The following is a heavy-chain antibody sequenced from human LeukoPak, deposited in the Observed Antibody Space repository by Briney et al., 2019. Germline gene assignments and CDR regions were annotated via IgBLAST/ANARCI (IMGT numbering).Heavy chain of an antibody. V-gene: IGHV3-7*01. J-gene: IGHJ4*02. Sequence: GGSLRLSCAASGFSYSNFWMSWVRQAPGKGLEWVANINQDGSEKYFVDSVRGRFTISRDNARNSLFLQMNSLRAEDTAVYYCAKGPFDWFPYYFDYWGQGTLVTVSS. CDR2: INQDGSEK. CDR3: AKGPFDWFPYYFDY. D-gene: IGHD3-9*01. CDR1: GFSYSNFW.